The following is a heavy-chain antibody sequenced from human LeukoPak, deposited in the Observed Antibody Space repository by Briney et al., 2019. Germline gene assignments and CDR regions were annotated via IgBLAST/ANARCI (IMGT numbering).Heavy chain of an antibody. V-gene: IGHV3-23*01. CDR1: GFTFSSYA. CDR2: MSGRGEST. D-gene: IGHD4-17*01. CDR3: AKGGGNHDYGDYDDWFDP. J-gene: IGHJ5*02. Sequence: TGGSLRLSCAASGFTFSSYAMSWIRQAPGRGLEWVSAMSGRGESTDYADSVKGRFTISRDNSKNTLYLQMSNLRAEDTAVYYCAKGGGNHDYGDYDDWFDPWGQGTLVTVSS.